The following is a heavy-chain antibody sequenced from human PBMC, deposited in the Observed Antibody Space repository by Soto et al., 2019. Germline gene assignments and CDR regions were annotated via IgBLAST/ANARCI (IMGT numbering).Heavy chain of an antibody. Sequence: QVQLQESGPGLVKPSETLSLTCTVSGVSISSYYWSWIRQPPGKGLEWIGYIYYSVSTNYNPSLRSRVTLSVDTSKNQLSLRLRSVTTADTAVYYCARESGSYDPLDYWVQGTLVTVSS. V-gene: IGHV4-59*01. CDR1: GVSISSYY. J-gene: IGHJ4*02. CDR2: IYYSVST. D-gene: IGHD1-26*01. CDR3: ARESGSYDPLDY.